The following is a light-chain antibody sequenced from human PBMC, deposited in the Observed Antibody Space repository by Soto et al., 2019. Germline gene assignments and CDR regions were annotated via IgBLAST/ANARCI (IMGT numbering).Light chain of an antibody. CDR1: QGISSA. CDR3: QQFNSYPQT. CDR2: DAS. J-gene: IGKJ2*01. Sequence: AIQLTQSPSSLSASVGDRVTITCRASQGISSALAWYQQKPGKAPKLLIYDASSLESGVLSRFSGSGSGTDFTLTISSLQPEDFATYYCQQFNSYPQTFGQGTKLEIK. V-gene: IGKV1-13*02.